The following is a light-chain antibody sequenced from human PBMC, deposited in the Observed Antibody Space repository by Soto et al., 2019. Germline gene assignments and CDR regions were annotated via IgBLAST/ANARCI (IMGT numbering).Light chain of an antibody. CDR3: LQHSDYPRT. CDR1: QGIRDA. Sequence: DIQMTQSPSSLSASVGDRVTITCRASQGIRDALGWYQQKPGKVPKRLIYSASSLQSGVPSRFSGSGSRTEFTITIRSLQPEDFATYYSLQHSDYPRTFGQGTRLEI. J-gene: IGKJ2*02. CDR2: SAS. V-gene: IGKV1-17*01.